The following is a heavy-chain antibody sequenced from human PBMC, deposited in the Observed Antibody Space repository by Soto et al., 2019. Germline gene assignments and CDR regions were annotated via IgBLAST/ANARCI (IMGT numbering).Heavy chain of an antibody. CDR2: IIPIFGTA. CDR1: GGTFSSFA. V-gene: IGHV1-69*01. Sequence: QVQLVQSGAEVKKPGSSVKVSCKASGGTFSSFAINWVRQAPGQGLEWMGGIIPIFGTANYTQKFRGRVTITANEATNTAYMELSSLRSEDTAVYFCARLAGGSYSINYWFDPWGQGTLVTVSS. D-gene: IGHD1-26*01. J-gene: IGHJ5*02. CDR3: ARLAGGSYSINYWFDP.